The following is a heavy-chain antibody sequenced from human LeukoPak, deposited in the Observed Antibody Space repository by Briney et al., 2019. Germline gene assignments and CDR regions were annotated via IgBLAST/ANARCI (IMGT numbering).Heavy chain of an antibody. J-gene: IGHJ4*02. CDR1: GFTFTSSA. D-gene: IGHD2-2*01. V-gene: IGHV1-58*01. CDR2: IVVGSGNT. Sequence: ASVKVSCKVSGFTFTSSAVQWVRQARGQRLEWIGWIVVGSGNTNYAQKFQERVTITRDMSTSTAYMELSSLRSEDTAVYYCAAAKYCSSTSCYALDYWGQGTLVTVSS. CDR3: AAAKYCSSTSCYALDY.